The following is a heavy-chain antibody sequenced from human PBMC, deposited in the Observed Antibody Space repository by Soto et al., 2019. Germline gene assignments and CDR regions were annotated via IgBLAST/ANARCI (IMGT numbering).Heavy chain of an antibody. Sequence: GGSLRLSCAASGSTFNNYAMSWVRQAPGKGLEWVSTVGVSGGTTYYADSLKGRFTISRDNSKKTVYLQMNRLRADDTAIYYCAKGLYYYDSSGYRLFDYWGQGTLVTVSS. J-gene: IGHJ4*02. D-gene: IGHD3-22*01. V-gene: IGHV3-23*01. CDR1: GSTFNNYA. CDR2: VGVSGGTT. CDR3: AKGLYYYDSSGYRLFDY.